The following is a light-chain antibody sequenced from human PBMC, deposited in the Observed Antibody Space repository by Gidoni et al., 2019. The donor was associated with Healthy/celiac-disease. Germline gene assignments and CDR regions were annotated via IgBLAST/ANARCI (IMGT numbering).Light chain of an antibody. Sequence: SYELTQPPSVSVSPGQTASITCSGDKLGDKYACWYQQKPGQSPVLVIYQDSKRPSGIPERFSGSNSGNTATLTISGTQAMDEADYYCQAWDSSTLVVFGGGTKLPV. CDR1: KLGDKY. V-gene: IGLV3-1*01. J-gene: IGLJ2*01. CDR3: QAWDSSTLVV. CDR2: QDS.